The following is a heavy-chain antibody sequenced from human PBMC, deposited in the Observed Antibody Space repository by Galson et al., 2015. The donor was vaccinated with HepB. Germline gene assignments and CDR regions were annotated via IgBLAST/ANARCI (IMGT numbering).Heavy chain of an antibody. V-gene: IGHV1-18*01. J-gene: IGHJ4*02. CDR3: ARGVGVAANYYFDH. D-gene: IGHD2-15*01. CDR1: GYTFTAYG. CDR2: INPYNGNT. Sequence: SVKVSCKASGYTFTAYGITWVRQAPGQGLEWMGGINPYNGNTNYAQKLKGRVTMTTDKSTSTAYMELRSLRSDDTAVYYCARGVGVAANYYFDHWGQGTLVTVSS.